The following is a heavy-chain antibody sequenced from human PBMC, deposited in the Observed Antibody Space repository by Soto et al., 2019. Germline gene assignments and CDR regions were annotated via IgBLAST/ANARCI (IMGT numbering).Heavy chain of an antibody. J-gene: IGHJ6*02. CDR3: ARDFLWFGESRSVYYYYGMDV. CDR1: GVSISSYY. Sequence: SETLSLTCTVSGVSISSYYWSWIRQPPGKGLEWIGYIYYTGSTYYADSVKGRFTISRDNAKNTLYLQMNSLRAEDTAVYYCARDFLWFGESRSVYYYYGMDVWGQGTTVTVSS. D-gene: IGHD3-10*01. V-gene: IGHV4-59*12. CDR2: IYYTGST.